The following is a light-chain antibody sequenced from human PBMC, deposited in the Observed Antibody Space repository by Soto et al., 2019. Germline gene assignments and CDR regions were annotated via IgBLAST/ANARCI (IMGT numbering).Light chain of an antibody. CDR1: RPISTF. J-gene: IGKJ4*01. CDR2: DAS. V-gene: IGKV1-39*01. CDR3: QQTDSVPS. Sequence: DIQMTQSPSSLSASVGDRVNITCRASRPISTFLNWYQHKPGTAPKLLIYDASKLQSGVPSRFCCSASGTDFTLTIGSLQPEDVAISYCQQTDSVPSFGGGTKVEI.